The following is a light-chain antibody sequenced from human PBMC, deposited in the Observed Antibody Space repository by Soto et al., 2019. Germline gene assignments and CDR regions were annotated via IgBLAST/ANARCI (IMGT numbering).Light chain of an antibody. Sequence: EIMLTESPGTLSLSPGERATLSCRASQSVGSGFLAWYQQKPGQAPRLLIYVASSRATGIPDRFSGSGSGTDFTLTISRLEPEDFAVYYCQQYDISPYTFGQGTRLEI. CDR3: QQYDISPYT. V-gene: IGKV3-20*01. J-gene: IGKJ5*01. CDR1: QSVGSGF. CDR2: VAS.